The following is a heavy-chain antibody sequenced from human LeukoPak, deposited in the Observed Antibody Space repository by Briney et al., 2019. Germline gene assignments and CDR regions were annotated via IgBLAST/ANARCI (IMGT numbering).Heavy chain of an antibody. CDR2: IIPIFGTA. D-gene: IGHD5-12*01. Sequence: ASVKVSCKASGGTFSSYAISWVRQAPGQGLEWMGGIIPIFGTANYAQKLQGRVTMTTDTSTTTAYMELSSLRSEDTAVYYCARVVATMNHYFDYWGQGTLVTVSS. J-gene: IGHJ4*02. CDR3: ARVVATMNHYFDY. V-gene: IGHV1-69*05. CDR1: GGTFSSYA.